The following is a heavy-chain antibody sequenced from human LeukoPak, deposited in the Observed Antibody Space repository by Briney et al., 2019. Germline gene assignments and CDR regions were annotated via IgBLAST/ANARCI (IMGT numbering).Heavy chain of an antibody. CDR2: IIGSGGTT. V-gene: IGHV3-23*01. Sequence: GGSLRLSCAASGFTFSSYAMSWVRQAPGKGLEWVSAIIGSGGTTYYADSVKGRFTISRDNSKNTLYLQMNSLRVEDTAVYYCAKGARSSPIGAADIWGQGTMVTVSS. CDR3: AKGARSSPIGAADI. J-gene: IGHJ3*02. CDR1: GFTFSSYA. D-gene: IGHD4/OR15-4a*01.